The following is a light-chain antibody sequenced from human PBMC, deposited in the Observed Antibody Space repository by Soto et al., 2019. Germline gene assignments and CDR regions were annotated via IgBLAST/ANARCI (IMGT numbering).Light chain of an antibody. V-gene: IGKV3-15*01. CDR2: GES. Sequence: ELLMTQSLATLSLSPGERDTRSCRASQFIGTNLAWYQERPGQDPRILIYGESTRATGITVRFSGSGSGTEFTLTISSLQSEDFAVYYCQPYNNWHLPFGKGPRVEIK. CDR1: QFIGTN. CDR3: QPYNNWHLP. J-gene: IGKJ5*01.